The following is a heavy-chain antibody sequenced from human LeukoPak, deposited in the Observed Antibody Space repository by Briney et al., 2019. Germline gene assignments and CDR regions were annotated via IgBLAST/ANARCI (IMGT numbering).Heavy chain of an antibody. J-gene: IGHJ4*02. CDR3: ASTRYCSGGSCPYYFDY. V-gene: IGHV1-2*02. CDR2: INPNSGGT. D-gene: IGHD2-15*01. CDR1: GYTFTGYY. Sequence: ASVKVSCKASGYTFTGYYMHWVRQAPGQGLEWMGWINPNSGGTNYAQKFQGRVTMTRDTSISTAYMELSRLRSDDTAVFYCASTRYCSGGSCPYYFDYWGQGTLVTVSS.